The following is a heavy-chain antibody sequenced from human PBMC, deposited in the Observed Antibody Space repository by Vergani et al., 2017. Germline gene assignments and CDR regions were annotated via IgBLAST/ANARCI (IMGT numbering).Heavy chain of an antibody. V-gene: IGHV4-39*01. CDR1: GGSISSSSYY. D-gene: IGHD3-22*01. CDR2: IYYSGST. Sequence: QLQLQESGPGLVKPSETLSLTCTVSGGSISSSSYYWGWIRQPPGKGLEWIGSIYYSGSTYYNPSLKSRVTISVDTSKNQFSLKLSSVTAADTAVYYCARQLTYYYDSSGYYPDAFDTWGQGTMVTVSS. CDR3: ARQLTYYYDSSGYYPDAFDT. J-gene: IGHJ3*02.